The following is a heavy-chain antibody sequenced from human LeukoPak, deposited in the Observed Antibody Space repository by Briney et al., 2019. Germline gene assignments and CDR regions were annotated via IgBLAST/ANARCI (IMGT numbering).Heavy chain of an antibody. Sequence: GGSLRLSCAASGFTFSSYAFHWVRQAPGKGLEYVSAISSNGGRTYYANSVKGRFTISRDSSKNTLYLQMGRLRAEDMAVYYCARDFLVGATAFDIWGQGTMVTVSS. V-gene: IGHV3-64*01. CDR1: GFTFSSYA. CDR3: ARDFLVGATAFDI. J-gene: IGHJ3*02. CDR2: ISSNGGRT. D-gene: IGHD1-26*01.